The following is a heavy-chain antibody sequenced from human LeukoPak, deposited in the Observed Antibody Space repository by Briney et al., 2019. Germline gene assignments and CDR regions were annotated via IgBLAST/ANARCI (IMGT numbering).Heavy chain of an antibody. Sequence: GGSLRLSCAASGFTFSDYYMSWIRQAPGKGLEWVSSISSTSTYIYYADSVKGRFTISRDNAKNSLYLQMNSLRVEDTAVYYCARCVDTAMVFFDYWGQGTLVTVSS. CDR1: GFTFSDYY. V-gene: IGHV3-11*06. CDR3: ARCVDTAMVFFDY. CDR2: ISSTSTYI. D-gene: IGHD5-18*01. J-gene: IGHJ4*02.